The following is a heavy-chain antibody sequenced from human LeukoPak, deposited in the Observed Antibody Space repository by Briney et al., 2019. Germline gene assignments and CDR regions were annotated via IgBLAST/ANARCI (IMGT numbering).Heavy chain of an antibody. J-gene: IGHJ5*02. CDR2: ISISSTYI. CDR3: ARDSPRTGP. Sequence: GGSLRLSCAASEFTFSSYSMNWVRRAPGKGLEWISSISISSTYIYYADSVKGRFTISRDNAKNTVYLQMDSLRAEDTAVYYCARDSPRTGPWGQGILVIVSS. CDR1: EFTFSSYS. V-gene: IGHV3-21*01. D-gene: IGHD1-1*01.